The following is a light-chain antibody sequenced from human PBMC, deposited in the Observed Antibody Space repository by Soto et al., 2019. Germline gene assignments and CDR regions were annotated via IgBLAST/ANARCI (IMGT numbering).Light chain of an antibody. V-gene: IGKV3-11*01. Sequence: EIVLTQSPATLSLSPGERATLSCRASQSVSSYLAWYQQKPGQAPRLLIYDASNRATGIPARFSGSGSGTDFTLTISSLEPADFAVYYCQQRSNWQVTFGGGTKVEIK. CDR1: QSVSSY. CDR3: QQRSNWQVT. CDR2: DAS. J-gene: IGKJ4*01.